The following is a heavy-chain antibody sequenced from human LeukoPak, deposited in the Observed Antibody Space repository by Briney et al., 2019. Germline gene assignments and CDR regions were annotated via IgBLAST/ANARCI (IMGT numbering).Heavy chain of an antibody. CDR2: IYPGDSDT. D-gene: IGHD2-21*01. CDR1: GYTFTSYG. J-gene: IGHJ3*02. V-gene: IGHV5-51*01. CDR3: ARPQGRIATYAFDI. Sequence: GASVKVSCKASGYTFTSYGISWVRQMPGKGLEWMGIIYPGDSDTRYSPSFQGQVTISADKSISTAYLQWSSLKASDTAMYYCARPQGRIATYAFDIWGQGTMVTVSS.